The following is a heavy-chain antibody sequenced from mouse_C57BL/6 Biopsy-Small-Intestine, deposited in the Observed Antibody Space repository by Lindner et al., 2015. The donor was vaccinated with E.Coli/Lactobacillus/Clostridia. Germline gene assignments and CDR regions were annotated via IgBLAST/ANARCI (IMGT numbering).Heavy chain of an antibody. CDR3: TREYYYHGPFDY. CDR1: GYTFTGYW. J-gene: IGHJ2*01. D-gene: IGHD1-1*01. Sequence: VQLQESGTVLARPGASVKMSCKTSGYTFTGYWIHWVKQRPGQGLEWIGAIYPGNSDTSYNQKFKGKAKLTAVTSASTAYMELSSLTNEDSAVYYCTREYYYHGPFDYWGQGTTLTVSS. V-gene: IGHV1-5*01. CDR2: IYPGNSDT.